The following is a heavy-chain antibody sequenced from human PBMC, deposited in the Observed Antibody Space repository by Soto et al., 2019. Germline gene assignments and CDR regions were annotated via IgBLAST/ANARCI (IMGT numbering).Heavy chain of an antibody. D-gene: IGHD6-19*01. Sequence: QVQLVQSGAEVKKPGASVKVSCKASGYTFTGYYMHWVRQAPGQGLEWMGWINPNSGGTNYAQKFQGWVTMTRDTSISTAYMELSRRRSDDTAVYYCARGSAVAGLDYYYGMDVWGQGTTVTVSS. CDR2: INPNSGGT. CDR1: GYTFTGYY. V-gene: IGHV1-2*04. J-gene: IGHJ6*02. CDR3: ARGSAVAGLDYYYGMDV.